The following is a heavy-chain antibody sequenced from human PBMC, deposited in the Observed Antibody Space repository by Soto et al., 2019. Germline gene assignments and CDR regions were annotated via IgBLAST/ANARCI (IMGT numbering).Heavy chain of an antibody. D-gene: IGHD3-10*01. Sequence: SETLSLTCTVSGGSISSSSYYWGWIRQPPGKGLEWIGSIYYSGSTYYNPSLKSRVTISVDTSKNQFSLKLSSVTAADTAVYYCAGTESHYYGSGSRGPWGQGTLVTVSS. J-gene: IGHJ5*02. V-gene: IGHV4-39*01. CDR1: GGSISSSSYY. CDR2: IYYSGST. CDR3: AGTESHYYGSGSRGP.